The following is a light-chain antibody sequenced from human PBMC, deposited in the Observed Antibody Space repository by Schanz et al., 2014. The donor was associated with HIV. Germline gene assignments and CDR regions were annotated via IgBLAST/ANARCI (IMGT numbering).Light chain of an antibody. Sequence: QSVLTQPRSVSGSPGQSVAISCTGTSSDVGGYNYVSWYQQHPGKAPKLMIYEVSKRPSGVPDRLSGSKSGNTASLTVSGLQAEDEADYYCSSYAGRNNLVVFGGGTKLTVL. CDR2: EVS. V-gene: IGLV2-8*01. CDR1: SSDVGGYNY. J-gene: IGLJ2*01. CDR3: SSYAGRNNLVV.